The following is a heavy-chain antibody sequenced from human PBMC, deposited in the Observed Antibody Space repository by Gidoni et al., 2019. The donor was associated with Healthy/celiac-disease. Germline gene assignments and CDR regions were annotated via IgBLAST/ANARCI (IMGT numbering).Heavy chain of an antibody. CDR2: INHSGST. D-gene: IGHD1-26*01. CDR1: GGSFSGYY. J-gene: IGHJ4*02. Sequence: QVQLQQWGAGLLKPSETLSLTCAVYGGSFSGYYWSWIRQPPGKGLEWIGEINHSGSTNYNPSLKSRVTISVDTSKNQFSLKLSSVTAADTAVYYCARGQEEWDPFPSLFVFGGYYFDYWGQGTLVTVSS. CDR3: ARGQEEWDPFPSLFVFGGYYFDY. V-gene: IGHV4-34*01.